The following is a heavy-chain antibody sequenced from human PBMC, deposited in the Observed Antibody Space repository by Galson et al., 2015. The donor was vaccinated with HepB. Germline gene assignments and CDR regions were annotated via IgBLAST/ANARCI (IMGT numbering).Heavy chain of an antibody. Sequence: SGAEVKKPGASVKVSCKASGYTFTSYGISWVRPAPGQGLEWMGWISAYNGNTNYAQKLQGRVTMTTDTSTSTAYMELRSLRSDDTAVYYCARDLIPKYYDFWSGDYFIDYWGQGTLVTVSS. CDR3: ARDLIPKYYDFWSGDYFIDY. D-gene: IGHD3-3*01. CDR2: ISAYNGNT. CDR1: GYTFTSYG. V-gene: IGHV1-18*01. J-gene: IGHJ4*02.